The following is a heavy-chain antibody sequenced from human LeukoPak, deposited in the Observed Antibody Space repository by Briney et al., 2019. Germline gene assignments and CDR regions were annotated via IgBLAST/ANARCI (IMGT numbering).Heavy chain of an antibody. D-gene: IGHD1-7*01. CDR2: ISYDGSNK. CDR1: GFTFSSYG. Sequence: GRSLRLSCAASGFTFSSYGMHWVRQAPGKGLEWVAVISYDGSNKYYTDSVKGRFTISRDNSKNTLYLQVNSLRAEDTAVYYCAKHSWNYFLGGSRPRHFDYWGQGTLVTVSS. CDR3: AKHSWNYFLGGSRPRHFDY. J-gene: IGHJ4*02. V-gene: IGHV3-30*18.